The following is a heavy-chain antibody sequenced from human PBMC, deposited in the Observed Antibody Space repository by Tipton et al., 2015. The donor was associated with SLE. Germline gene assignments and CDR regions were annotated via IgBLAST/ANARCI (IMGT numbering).Heavy chain of an antibody. J-gene: IGHJ4*02. V-gene: IGHV4-34*01. CDR1: GGSFSGYY. CDR3: ARGGLSYYFDY. CDR2: INHSGST. Sequence: TLSLTCAVYGGSFSGYYWSWIRQPPGKGLEWIGEINHSGSTNYNPSLKSRVTISVDTSKNQFSLKLSSVTAADTAVYYCARGGLSYYFDYWGQGTLVTVSS. D-gene: IGHD2/OR15-2a*01.